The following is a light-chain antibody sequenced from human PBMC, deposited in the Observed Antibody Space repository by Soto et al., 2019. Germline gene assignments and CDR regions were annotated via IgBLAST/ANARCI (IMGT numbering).Light chain of an antibody. CDR1: SSDVGRYNY. V-gene: IGLV2-14*01. CDR2: EVT. Sequence: QSALTQPASVSGSPGQSITISCTGTSSDVGRYNYVSWYQHHPGKAPKLMIYEVTNRPSGVSNRFSGSKSGNTASLTISGLQAEDEADYYCCSHRGYISFYVFGTGTKLTVL. J-gene: IGLJ1*01. CDR3: CSHRGYISFYV.